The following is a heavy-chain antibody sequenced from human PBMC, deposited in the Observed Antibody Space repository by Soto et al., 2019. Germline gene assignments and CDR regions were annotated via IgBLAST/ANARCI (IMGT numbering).Heavy chain of an antibody. D-gene: IGHD4-17*01. CDR1: RFTFSSYS. J-gene: IGHJ6*02. Sequence: EVQLVESGGGLVKPGGSLRLYCAASRFTFSSYSMNWVRQAPGKGLEWVSSISSSSSYIYYADSVKGRFTISRDNAKNSLYLQMNSLRAEDTAVYYRARGVYGDYLYYYGMDVWGQGTTVTVSS. V-gene: IGHV3-21*01. CDR3: ARGVYGDYLYYYGMDV. CDR2: ISSSSSYI.